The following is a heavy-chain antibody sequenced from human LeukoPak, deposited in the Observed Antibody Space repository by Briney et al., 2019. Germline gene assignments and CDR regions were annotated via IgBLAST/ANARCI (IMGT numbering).Heavy chain of an antibody. CDR2: INYSGST. CDR3: ARDQSGGIYRYTFDI. V-gene: IGHV4-59*01. CDR1: GGSISIYY. Sequence: NPSETLSLTCTGSGGSISIYYWSWIRQPPGKGLESIGYINYSGSTNYNPSLKSRVTISVETSEHQLPLTLTSVTAADTAVYHCARDQSGGIYRYTFDIWGQGTKVTVS. D-gene: IGHD2-15*01. J-gene: IGHJ3*02.